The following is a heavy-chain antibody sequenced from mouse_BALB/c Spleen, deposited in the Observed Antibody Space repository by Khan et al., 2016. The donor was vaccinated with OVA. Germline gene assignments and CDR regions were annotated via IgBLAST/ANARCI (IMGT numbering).Heavy chain of an antibody. V-gene: IGHV5-6*01. CDR2: ISSGGSYN. J-gene: IGHJ2*01. D-gene: IGHD2-2*01. Sequence: EVMLVESGGDLVKPGGSLKLSCAASGFTFSSYGMSWVRQTQDKRLEWVATISSGGSYNYYPDSVKGRFTIYRENAKNTLYLHMSSLKAEDTAMYDCAREGFYGYYFDYWGQGTTLTVSS. CDR1: GFTFSSYG. CDR3: AREGFYGYYFDY.